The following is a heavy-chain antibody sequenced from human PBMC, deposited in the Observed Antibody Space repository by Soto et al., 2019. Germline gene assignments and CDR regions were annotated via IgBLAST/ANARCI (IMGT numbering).Heavy chain of an antibody. V-gene: IGHV4-59*01. D-gene: IGHD3-9*01. CDR1: GGSISSYY. Sequence: SETLSLTCTVSGGSISSYYWSWIRQPPGKGLEWIGYIYYSGSTNYNPSLKSRVTISVDTSKNQFSLKLSSVTAADTAVYYCARDRYDILTGTNWFDPWGQGTLVTGS. J-gene: IGHJ5*02. CDR2: IYYSGST. CDR3: ARDRYDILTGTNWFDP.